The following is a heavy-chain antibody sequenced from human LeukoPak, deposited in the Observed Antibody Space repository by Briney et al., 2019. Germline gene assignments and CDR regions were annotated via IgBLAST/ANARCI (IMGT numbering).Heavy chain of an antibody. J-gene: IGHJ5*02. D-gene: IGHD5-12*01. CDR3: ARVDSGYEGWFDP. CDR1: GGSISSGSYY. V-gene: IGHV4-61*02. Sequence: PSETLSLTCTVSGGSISSGSYYWRWIRQPAGKGLEWIGRIYTSGSTNYNPSLKSRVTISVDTSKNQFSLKLSSVTAADTAVYYCARVDSGYEGWFDPWGQGTLVTVSS. CDR2: IYTSGST.